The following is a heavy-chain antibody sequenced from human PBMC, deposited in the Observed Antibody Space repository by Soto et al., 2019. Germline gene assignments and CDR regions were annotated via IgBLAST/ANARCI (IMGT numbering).Heavy chain of an antibody. J-gene: IGHJ3*02. V-gene: IGHV3-30*18. D-gene: IGHD4-17*01. CDR1: GFTFSSYG. CDR2: ISYDGSNK. CDR3: AKDQDYGDYTTGDAFDI. Sequence: GGSLRLSCAASGFTFSSYGMHWVRQAPGKGLEWVAVISYDGSNKYYADSVKGRFTISRDNSKNTLYLQMNSLRAEDTAVYYCAKDQDYGDYTTGDAFDIWGQGTMVTVSS.